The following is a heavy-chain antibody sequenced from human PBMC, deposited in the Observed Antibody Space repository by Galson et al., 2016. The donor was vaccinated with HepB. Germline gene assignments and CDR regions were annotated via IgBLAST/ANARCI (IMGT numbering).Heavy chain of an antibody. CDR3: ATGPEGAADRATYNYFDMDV. J-gene: IGHJ6*02. CDR1: GYTLTELS. CDR2: FDPEDGET. D-gene: IGHD1-26*01. V-gene: IGHV1-24*01. Sequence: SVKVSCKVSGYTLTELSMHWVRQAPGKGLEWMGGFDPEDGETIYAQKFQGRVTMTEDTSTDTDYMDLSSLRTEDTAVYYCATGPEGAADRATYNYFDMDVWGQGTTVTVSS.